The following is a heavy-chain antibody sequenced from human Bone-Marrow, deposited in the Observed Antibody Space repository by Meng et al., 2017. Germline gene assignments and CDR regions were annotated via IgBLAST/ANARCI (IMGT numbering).Heavy chain of an antibody. D-gene: IGHD1-1*01. V-gene: IGHV1-69*06. J-gene: IGHJ6*02. CDR1: GFTFSSYA. Sequence: KISCAASGFTFSSYAISWVRQAPGQGLEWMGGIIPIFGTANYAQKFQGRVTITADKSTSTAYMELSSLRSEDTAVYYCARGGILEYYYYYGMDVWGQGTTVTVSS. CDR2: IIPIFGTA. CDR3: ARGGILEYYYYYGMDV.